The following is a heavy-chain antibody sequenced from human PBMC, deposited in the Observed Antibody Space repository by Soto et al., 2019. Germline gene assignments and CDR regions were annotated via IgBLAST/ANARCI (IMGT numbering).Heavy chain of an antibody. D-gene: IGHD6-19*01. CDR3: AKDRASSGWYMGRWYFDL. J-gene: IGHJ2*01. CDR2: ISGSGGST. Sequence: PGGSLRLSCAASGFTFSSYAMSWVRQAPGKGLEWVSAISGSGGSTYYADSVKGRFTISRDNSKNTLYLQMNSLRAEDTAVYYCAKDRASSGWYMGRWYFDLWGRGALVTVSS. CDR1: GFTFSSYA. V-gene: IGHV3-23*01.